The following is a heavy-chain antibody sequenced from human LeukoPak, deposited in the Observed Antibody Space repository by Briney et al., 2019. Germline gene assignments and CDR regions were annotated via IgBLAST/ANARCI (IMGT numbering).Heavy chain of an antibody. CDR2: FYGGRIT. V-gene: IGHV3-66*01. J-gene: IGHJ4*02. CDR1: GFIVSSNY. Sequence: GGSLRLSCAASGFIVSSNYLSWVRQTPGKGLEWVSVFYGGRITYYADSVKGRFTISRDNAKNMLYLQMNSLRDEDTAVYFCARDHDAVGTTIDHWGQGTLVTVSS. D-gene: IGHD1-14*01. CDR3: ARDHDAVGTTIDH.